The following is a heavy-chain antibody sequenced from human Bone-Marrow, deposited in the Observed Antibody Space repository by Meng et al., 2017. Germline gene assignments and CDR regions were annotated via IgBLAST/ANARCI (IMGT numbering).Heavy chain of an antibody. Sequence: GESLKISCAASGFTFSSYSMNWVRQAPGKGLEWVSSISSSSSYIYCADSVKGRFTISRDNAKNSLYLQMNSLRAEDTAVYYCAREGTAMVIGGQGTLVTVSS. V-gene: IGHV3-21*01. CDR1: GFTFSSYS. CDR3: AREGTAMVI. CDR2: ISSSSSYI. J-gene: IGHJ4*02. D-gene: IGHD5-18*01.